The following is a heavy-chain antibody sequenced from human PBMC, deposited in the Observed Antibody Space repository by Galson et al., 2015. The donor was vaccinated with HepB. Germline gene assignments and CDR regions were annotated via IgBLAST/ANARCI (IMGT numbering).Heavy chain of an antibody. V-gene: IGHV3-23*01. J-gene: IGHJ4*02. Sequence: SLRLSCAASGFTFSSYAMSWVRQAPGKGLEWVSAISGSGGSTYYADSVKGRFTISRDNSKNTLYLQMNSLRAEDTAVYYCAKDGDWIGTIHYWGQGTLVPVSS. CDR2: ISGSGGST. CDR1: GFTFSSYA. D-gene: IGHD1-14*01. CDR3: AKDGDWIGTIHY.